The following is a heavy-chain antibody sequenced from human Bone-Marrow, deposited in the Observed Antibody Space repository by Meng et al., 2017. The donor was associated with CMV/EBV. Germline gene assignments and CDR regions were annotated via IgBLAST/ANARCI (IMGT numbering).Heavy chain of an antibody. V-gene: IGHV1-8*01. J-gene: IGHJ6*02. CDR1: GYTFTSYD. Sequence: ASVKVSCKASGYTFTSYDINWVRQATGQGLEWMGWMNPNSGNTGYAQKFQGRVTMTRNTSISTAYMELSSLRSEDTAVYYCARVSPRWSSTSCRRMDVWGQGTTVTVSS. D-gene: IGHD2-2*01. CDR2: MNPNSGNT. CDR3: ARVSPRWSSTSCRRMDV.